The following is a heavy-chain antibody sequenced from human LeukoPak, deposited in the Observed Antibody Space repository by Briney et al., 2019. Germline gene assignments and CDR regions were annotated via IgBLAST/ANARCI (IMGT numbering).Heavy chain of an antibody. CDR3: ARNVLLWFGEPSYYYGMDV. D-gene: IGHD3-10*01. CDR2: ISSSSTI. V-gene: IGHV3-48*01. Sequence: GGSLRLSCAASGFTFSSYSMNWVRQAPGKGLEWVSYISSSSTIYYADSVKGRFNISRDNAKNSLYLQMNSLRAEDTGVYYCARNVLLWFGEPSYYYGMDVWGQGTTVTVSS. J-gene: IGHJ6*02. CDR1: GFTFSSYS.